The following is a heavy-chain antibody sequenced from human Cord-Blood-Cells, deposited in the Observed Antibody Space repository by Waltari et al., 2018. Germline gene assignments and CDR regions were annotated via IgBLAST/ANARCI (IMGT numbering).Heavy chain of an antibody. J-gene: IGHJ3*02. Sequence: QVQLVQSGAEVKKPGASVKVSCKASGYTFTGYYMYWVRQAPGQGLEWMGRINPNSGGTNYAQKFQGRVTMTRDTSISTAYMELSRLRSDDTAVYYCARKEIGVGATAFDIWGQGTMVTVSS. V-gene: IGHV1-2*06. CDR3: ARKEIGVGATAFDI. D-gene: IGHD1-26*01. CDR1: GYTFTGYY. CDR2: INPNSGGT.